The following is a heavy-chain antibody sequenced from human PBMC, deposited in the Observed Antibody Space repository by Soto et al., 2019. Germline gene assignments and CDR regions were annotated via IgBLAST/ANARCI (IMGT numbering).Heavy chain of an antibody. CDR3: AKGSSRGGATTRLVY. CDR1: GFTFSSYA. D-gene: IGHD1-26*01. Sequence: EVQLLESGGGLVQPGGSLRLSCAASGFTFSSYAMSWVRQAPGKGLEWVSAISGSGGSTYYADSVKGRFTISRDNSKNTLYLQMSSLRAEDTAVYYCAKGSSRGGATTRLVYWGQGTLVTVSS. CDR2: ISGSGGST. V-gene: IGHV3-23*01. J-gene: IGHJ4*02.